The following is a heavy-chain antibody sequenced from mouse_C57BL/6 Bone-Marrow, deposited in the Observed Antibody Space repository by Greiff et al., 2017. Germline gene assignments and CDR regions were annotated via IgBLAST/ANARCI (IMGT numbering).Heavy chain of an antibody. Sequence: VQLVESGAELARPGASVKLSCKASGYTFTSYGISWVKQRTGQGLEWIGEIYPRSGNTYYNEKFKGKATLAADKSSSTAYMELRSLTSEDSAVYFCARRGAYYSNPWFAYWGQGTLVTVSA. CDR3: ARRGAYYSNPWFAY. J-gene: IGHJ3*01. CDR1: GYTFTSYG. D-gene: IGHD2-5*01. CDR2: IYPRSGNT. V-gene: IGHV1-81*01.